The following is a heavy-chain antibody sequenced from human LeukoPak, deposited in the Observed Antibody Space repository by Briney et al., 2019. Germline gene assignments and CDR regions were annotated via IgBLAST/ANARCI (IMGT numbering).Heavy chain of an antibody. CDR1: GFTFSNYA. CDR2: VSGSGGST. J-gene: IGHJ4*02. D-gene: IGHD3-10*01. V-gene: IGHV3-23*01. CDR3: AKRFEATGDY. Sequence: GGSLRLSCAASGFTFSNYAMSWVRQAPGKGLEWVSAVSGSGGSTYYADSVKGRFTISRDNSKNTLYLQMNSLRAEDTAVYYCAKRFEATGDYWGQGTLVTVSS.